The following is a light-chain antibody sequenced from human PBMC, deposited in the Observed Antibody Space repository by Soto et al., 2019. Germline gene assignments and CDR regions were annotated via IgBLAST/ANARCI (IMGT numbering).Light chain of an antibody. Sequence: QSVLTQPASGSWAPGQSITISCTGTRSDVCDYKYVSWYQQHPGKAPKLVISEVSNRPSGISNRFSGSKSGNTASLTISGLQAEDEADYYCSSYTTIFTYVFGTGTQVTVL. J-gene: IGLJ1*01. V-gene: IGLV2-14*01. CDR2: EVS. CDR1: RSDVCDYKY. CDR3: SSYTTIFTYV.